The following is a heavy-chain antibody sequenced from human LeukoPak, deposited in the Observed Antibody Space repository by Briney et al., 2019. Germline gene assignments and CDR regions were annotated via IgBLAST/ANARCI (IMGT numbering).Heavy chain of an antibody. CDR2: ITGDGGST. V-gene: IGHV3-43*02. CDR1: GFSFDDYA. CDR3: AKDLSIGGYYSMVHH. D-gene: IGHD3-22*01. J-gene: IGHJ1*01. Sequence: PGGSLRLSCAASGFSFDDYAMHWVRQAPGKGLEWVSLITGDGGSTDYADSVKGRFTISRDNNKNSMYLQVNSLKTEDTALYYCAKDLSIGGYYSMVHHWGQGTQVTVSS.